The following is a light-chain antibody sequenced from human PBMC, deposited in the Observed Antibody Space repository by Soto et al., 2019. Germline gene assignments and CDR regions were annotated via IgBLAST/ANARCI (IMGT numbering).Light chain of an antibody. CDR3: QHYNSYSEA. CDR1: QTISSW. CDR2: KAS. Sequence: DMHMTRSPSSVAGWGIGVGAGSVLASQTISSWLAWYQQKPGKAPKLLIYKASTLKSGVPSRFSGSGSGTEFTLTISSLQPDDFATYYCQHYNSYSEAFGQGTKVDIK. V-gene: IGKV1-5*03. J-gene: IGKJ1*01.